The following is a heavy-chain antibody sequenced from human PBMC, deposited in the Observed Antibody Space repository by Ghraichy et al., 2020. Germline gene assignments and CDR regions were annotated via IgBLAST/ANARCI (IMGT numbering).Heavy chain of an antibody. D-gene: IGHD1-1*01. J-gene: IGHJ4*02. CDR1: GDSVNSKIHY. CDR3: ARGGFWNYFDY. Sequence: SETLSLTCTVSGDSVNSKIHYWTWFRQPAGKSLEFLGHIDYSGGTKYNPSLRGRVTIALDTSKNNFSLKLRSVAAADTAVYYCARGGFWNYFDYWGPGTLVTVSS. V-gene: IGHV4-61*03. CDR2: IDYSGGT.